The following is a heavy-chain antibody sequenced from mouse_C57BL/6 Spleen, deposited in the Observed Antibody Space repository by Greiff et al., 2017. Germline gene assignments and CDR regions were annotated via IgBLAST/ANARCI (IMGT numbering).Heavy chain of an antibody. D-gene: IGHD1-1*01. J-gene: IGHJ3*01. CDR1: GYTFTSYD. CDR3: ARSGYYGSSPFAY. Sequence: VQLQESGPELVKPGASVKLSCKASGYTFTSYDINWVKQRPGQGLEWIGWIYPRDGSTKYNEKFKGKATLTVDTSSSTAYMELHSLTSEDSAVYFCARSGYYGSSPFAYWGQGTLVTVSA. CDR2: IYPRDGST. V-gene: IGHV1-85*01.